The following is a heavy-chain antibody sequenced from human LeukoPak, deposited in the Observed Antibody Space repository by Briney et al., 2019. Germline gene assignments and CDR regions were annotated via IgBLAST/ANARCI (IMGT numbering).Heavy chain of an antibody. CDR1: GFTFSGSA. CDR2: IRSKANNYVT. V-gene: IGHV3-73*01. J-gene: IGHJ3*02. Sequence: PGGSLRLSCAASGFTFSGSAMHWVRQASGKGLEWVGRIRSKANNYVTAYAASVKGRFTISRDDSKNTAYLQMNSLKTEDTAVYYCTRIEVDTAMVNPFDIWGQGTMVTVSS. D-gene: IGHD5-18*01. CDR3: TRIEVDTAMVNPFDI.